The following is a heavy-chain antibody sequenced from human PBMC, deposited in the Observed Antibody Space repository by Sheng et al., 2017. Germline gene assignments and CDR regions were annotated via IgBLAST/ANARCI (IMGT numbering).Heavy chain of an antibody. CDR2: ISGSGGST. Sequence: EVQLLESGGGLVQPGGSLRLSCAASGFTFSSYAMSWVRQAPGKGLEWVSAISGSGGSTYYADSVKGRFTISRDNSKNTLYLQMNSLRAEDTAVYYCAKYGPYFDWLSQGYFDYWGQGTLVTVSS. J-gene: IGHJ4*02. CDR1: GFTFSSYA. V-gene: IGHV3-23*01. CDR3: AKYGPYFDWLSQGYFDY. D-gene: IGHD3-9*01.